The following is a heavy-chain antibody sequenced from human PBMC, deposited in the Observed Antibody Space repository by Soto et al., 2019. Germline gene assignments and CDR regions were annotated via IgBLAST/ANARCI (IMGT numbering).Heavy chain of an antibody. Sequence: LLPLSLTCTVAGGSIISGGCYWSWKSKHPGKGLEWIGYIYYSGSTYYNPSLKSRVTISVDTSKNQFSLKLSSVTAADTAVYYCARITMVRGVIMEGFDYWGQGTPVTVSS. CDR1: GGSIISGGCY. CDR3: ARITMVRGVIMEGFDY. V-gene: IGHV4-31*03. CDR2: IYYSGST. J-gene: IGHJ4*02. D-gene: IGHD3-10*01.